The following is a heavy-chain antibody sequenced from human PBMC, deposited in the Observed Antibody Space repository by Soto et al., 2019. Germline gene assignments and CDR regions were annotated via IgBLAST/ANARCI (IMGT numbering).Heavy chain of an antibody. V-gene: IGHV1-18*04. CDR1: GYTFSSYS. J-gene: IGHJ4*02. CDR2: ISTYSGNT. CDR3: ARDNGYYDL. Sequence: QIQMVQSGAEVKQPGASVKISCKTSGYTFSSYSLNWVRQAPGQGPEWMAWISTYSGNTHYAERVQGRVTVTLDKSARTACREMRGLTSDDTAVYFCARDNGYYDLWGQGTLVTVSS.